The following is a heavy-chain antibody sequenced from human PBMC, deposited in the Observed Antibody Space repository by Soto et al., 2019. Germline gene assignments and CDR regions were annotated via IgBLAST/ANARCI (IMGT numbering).Heavy chain of an antibody. CDR2: INPNSGGT. V-gene: IGHV1-2*04. CDR1: GYTFTVYC. CDR3: ARDYLRRSYSGYDSGYYYYYGMDV. J-gene: IGHJ6*02. Sequence: ASVKVSCKASGYTFTVYCMHWVRQAPGQGLEWMGWINPNSGGTNYAQKFQGWVTMTRDTSISTAYMELSRLRSDDTAVYYCARDYLRRSYSGYDSGYYYYYGMDVWGQGTTVTVSS. D-gene: IGHD5-12*01.